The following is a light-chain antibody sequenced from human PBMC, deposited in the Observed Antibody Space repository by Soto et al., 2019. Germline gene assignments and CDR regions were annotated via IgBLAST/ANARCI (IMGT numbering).Light chain of an antibody. J-gene: IGLJ1*01. CDR1: SSDVGDFKY. CDR2: DVN. Sequence: QSALTQPASVSGSPGQSITISCTATSSDVGDFKYVSWYQQHPGKAPKLMIFDVNTRPSGVSARFSGSKSGNTASLTISGLQAEDEADYYCSSYTGIFYVFGTGTKLTVL. CDR3: SSYTGIFYV. V-gene: IGLV2-14*03.